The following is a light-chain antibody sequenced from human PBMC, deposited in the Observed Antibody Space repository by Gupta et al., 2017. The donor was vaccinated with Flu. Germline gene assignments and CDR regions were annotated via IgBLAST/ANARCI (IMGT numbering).Light chain of an antibody. CDR1: SSDVGGYKY. Sequence: SLTISCTGTSSDVGGYKYVSWYQQHPGKAPKLMIYEVSKRPSGVPDRFSGSKSGNTASLTVSGLQAEDEADYYCSSYAGSNNWVFGGGTKLTVL. J-gene: IGLJ3*02. CDR2: EVS. V-gene: IGLV2-8*01. CDR3: SSYAGSNNWV.